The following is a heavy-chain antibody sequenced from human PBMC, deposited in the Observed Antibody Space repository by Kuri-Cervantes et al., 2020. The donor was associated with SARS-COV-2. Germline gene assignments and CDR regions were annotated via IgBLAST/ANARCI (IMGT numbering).Heavy chain of an antibody. V-gene: IGHV6-1*01. J-gene: IGHJ5*02. Sequence: PFAFSGYMVSSYCAAWNWIRQSPSRGLEWLGRTYFRSKWYTDYAVSVKSRITINPDTSENQFSLQLNSVTPEDTAVYYCARSERHRVAVAGTSDNWFDPWGQGTLVTVSS. D-gene: IGHD6-19*01. CDR3: ARSERHRVAVAGTSDNWFDP. CDR2: TYFRSKWYT. CDR1: GYMVSSYCAA.